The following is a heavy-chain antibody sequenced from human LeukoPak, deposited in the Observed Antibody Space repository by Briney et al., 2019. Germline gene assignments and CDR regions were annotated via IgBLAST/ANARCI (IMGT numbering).Heavy chain of an antibody. Sequence: SETLSLTCTVSGGSISSGGYYWSWIRQHAGKGLEWIGYIYYSGSTYYNPSLKSRVTISVDTSKNQFSLKLSSVTAADTAVHYCAHQYYDFWSGYSSDAFDIWGQGTMVTVSS. V-gene: IGHV4-31*03. CDR1: GGSISSGGYY. CDR2: IYYSGST. J-gene: IGHJ3*02. D-gene: IGHD3-3*01. CDR3: AHQYYDFWSGYSSDAFDI.